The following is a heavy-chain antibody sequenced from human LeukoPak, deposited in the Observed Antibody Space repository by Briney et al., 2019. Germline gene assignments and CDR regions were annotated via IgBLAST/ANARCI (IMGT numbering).Heavy chain of an antibody. D-gene: IGHD2-8*01. V-gene: IGHV4-4*02. CDR2: VYRSGGT. Sequence: PSETLSLTCAVSGDSISDKYWWRWVRQFPDKGLEWIGEVYRSGGTSYNPSLKSRVTVSIDYSKNQFSLNLRSVTAADTAVYYCRRHANGDSSAAFDLWGQGTMVFVS. CDR1: GDSISDKYW. CDR3: RRHANGDSSAAFDL. J-gene: IGHJ3*01.